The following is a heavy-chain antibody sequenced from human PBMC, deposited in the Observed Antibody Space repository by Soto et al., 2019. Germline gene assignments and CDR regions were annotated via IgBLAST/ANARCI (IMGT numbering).Heavy chain of an antibody. V-gene: IGHV4-31*03. J-gene: IGHJ4*02. D-gene: IGHD3-3*01. Sequence: QVQLQESGPGLVTPSQTLSLTCTVAGGSISSGGYYWRWIRQHPGKVLEWIGYIYYSGSTYYNPSLKSRVTISVDTSKNQCSLKLSSVTAAATAVYYCARGVEWLSYFDYWGQGTLVTVAS. CDR2: IYYSGST. CDR1: GGSISSGGYY. CDR3: ARGVEWLSYFDY.